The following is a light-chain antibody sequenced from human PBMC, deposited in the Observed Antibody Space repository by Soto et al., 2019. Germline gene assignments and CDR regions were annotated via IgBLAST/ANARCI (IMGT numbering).Light chain of an antibody. Sequence: EIVLTQSPGTLSLSPGERATLSCRASQSVSSSYLAWYQQKPGQAPRLLIYGASSRATGIPDRFSGSGSGTDFTLTISRLEPEDCAVYSCQQYGSSPPVYTFGHGTKLEIK. CDR2: GAS. CDR1: QSVSSSY. J-gene: IGKJ2*01. V-gene: IGKV3-20*01. CDR3: QQYGSSPPVYT.